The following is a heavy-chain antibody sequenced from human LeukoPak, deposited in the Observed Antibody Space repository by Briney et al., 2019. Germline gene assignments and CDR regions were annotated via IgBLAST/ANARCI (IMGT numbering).Heavy chain of an antibody. CDR3: ARIVGGDIDY. J-gene: IGHJ4*02. CDR1: GFTFSSSA. V-gene: IGHV3-23*01. Sequence: GGSLRLSCAASGFTFSSSAMSWVRQAPGKGLEWVSAISNNGGYTYYADSVQGRFTISRDNSKSTLCLQMNSLRAEDTAVYYCARIVGGDIDYWGQGTLVTVSS. CDR2: ISNNGGYT. D-gene: IGHD5-12*01.